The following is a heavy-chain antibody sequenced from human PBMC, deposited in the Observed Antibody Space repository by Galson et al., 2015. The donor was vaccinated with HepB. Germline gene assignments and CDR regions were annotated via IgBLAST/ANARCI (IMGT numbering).Heavy chain of an antibody. V-gene: IGHV3-11*06. CDR1: GFTFSSYW. D-gene: IGHD2-2*01. J-gene: IGHJ6*02. CDR2: ISSSSSYT. Sequence: SLRLSCAASGFTFSSYWMSWVRQAPGKGLEWVSYISSSSSYTNYADSVKGRFTISRDNAKNSLYLQMNSLRAEDTAVYYCASSLHHYYYGMDVWGQGTTVTVSS. CDR3: ASSLHHYYYGMDV.